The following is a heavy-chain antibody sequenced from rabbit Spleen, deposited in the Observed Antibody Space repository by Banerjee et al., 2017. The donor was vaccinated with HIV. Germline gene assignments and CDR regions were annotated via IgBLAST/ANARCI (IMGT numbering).Heavy chain of an antibody. D-gene: IGHD7-1*01. V-gene: IGHV1S45*01. CDR1: GVSFSSGYY. CDR3: AKNIPGYGVALFLDL. CDR2: IYAGSSGST. J-gene: IGHJ3*01. Sequence: QEQLVESGGGLVKPEGSLTLTCKASGVSFSSGYYMCWVRQAPGKGLEWIACIYAGSSGSTYYATWAKGRFTISKTSSTTVTLQMTSLTAADTATYFCAKNIPGYGVALFLDLWGQGTLVTVS.